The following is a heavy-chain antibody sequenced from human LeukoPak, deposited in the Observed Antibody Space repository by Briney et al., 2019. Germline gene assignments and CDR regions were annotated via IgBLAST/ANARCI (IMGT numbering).Heavy chain of an antibody. CDR1: GFTFSSYG. J-gene: IGHJ3*02. V-gene: IGHV3-30*02. D-gene: IGHD1-26*01. CDR3: AKELSGSYAFDI. CDR2: IRYDGSNK. Sequence: GGSLRLSCAASGFTFSSYGMDWVRQAPGKGLEWVAFIRYDGSNKYYADSVKGRFTISRDNSKNTLYLQMNSLRAEDTAVYYCAKELSGSYAFDIWGQGTMVTVSS.